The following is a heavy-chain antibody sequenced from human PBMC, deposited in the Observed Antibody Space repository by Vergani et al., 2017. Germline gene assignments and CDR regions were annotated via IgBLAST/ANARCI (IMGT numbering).Heavy chain of an antibody. V-gene: IGHV3-74*01. CDR2: MNSDGSST. D-gene: IGHD5-12*01. CDR1: GFTFSSYW. CDR3: ASAFDIADFDY. J-gene: IGHJ4*02. Sequence: EVQLVESGGGLVQPGGSLRLSCAASGFTFSSYWMHWVRQAPGKGLVWVSRMNSDGSSTSYADSVKGRFTISRDNAKNTLYLQMNSLRAEDTAVYYCASAFDIADFDYWGQGTLVTVSS.